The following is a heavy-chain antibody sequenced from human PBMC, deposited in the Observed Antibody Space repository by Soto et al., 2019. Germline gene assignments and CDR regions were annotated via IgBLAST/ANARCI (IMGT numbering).Heavy chain of an antibody. CDR3: DRDNYYDSKDAFDI. CDR1: GGSISSGDYY. V-gene: IGHV4-30-4*01. Sequence: ASETLSLTCTVSGGSISSGDYYWRWIRQPPGKGLEWIGYIYYSGSTYYNPSLKSRVTISVDTSKNQFSLKLSSVTAADTAVYYCDRDNYYDSKDAFDIWGQGTMVTVSS. CDR2: IYYSGST. J-gene: IGHJ3*02. D-gene: IGHD3-22*01.